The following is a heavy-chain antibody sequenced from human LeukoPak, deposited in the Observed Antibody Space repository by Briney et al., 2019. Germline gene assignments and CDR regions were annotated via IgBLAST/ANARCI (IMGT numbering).Heavy chain of an antibody. CDR1: GFSFSTSAVG. CDR3: AHREVRLDYFDY. CDR2: IYWDDDK. V-gene: IGHV2-5*02. Sequence: SGPTLVKPTQSLTLTCTFSGFSFSTSAVGVGWILQPPGEALEWLALIYWDDDKRYNTSLKSRLTITKDTSKNQVVLIMTDMDPVDTATYFCAHREVRLDYFDYWGQGILVTVSS. D-gene: IGHD3-9*01. J-gene: IGHJ4*02.